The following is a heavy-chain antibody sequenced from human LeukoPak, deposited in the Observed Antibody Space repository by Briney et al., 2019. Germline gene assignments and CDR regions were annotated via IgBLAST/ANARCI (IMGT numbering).Heavy chain of an antibody. J-gene: IGHJ4*02. CDR3: ATGAVAGPNGENFDY. CDR2: FDPEDGET. D-gene: IGHD6-19*01. V-gene: IGHV1-24*01. Sequence: ASVKLSCNVSGYTLTELSMHWVRQAPGKGLEWKGGFDPEDGETIYAQKCQGRVTMTENTSTDTAYMGLSSLRSEDTSVYYCATGAVAGPNGENFDYWGKGTLVTVSS. CDR1: GYTLTELS.